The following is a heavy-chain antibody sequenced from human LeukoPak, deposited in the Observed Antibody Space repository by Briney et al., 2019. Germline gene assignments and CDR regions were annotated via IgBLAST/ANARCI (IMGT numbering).Heavy chain of an antibody. V-gene: IGHV4-34*01. CDR2: INHSGST. CDR1: GGSFSGYY. D-gene: IGHD3-22*01. J-gene: IGHJ4*02. Sequence: SETLSLTCAVYGGSFSGYYWSWIRQPPGKGLEWIGEINHSGSTNYNPSLKSRVTISVDTSKNQFSLKLSSVTAADTAVYYCARRQSTYYHDSSGSTTKGVIDYWGQGTLVTVSS. CDR3: ARRQSTYYHDSSGSTTKGVIDY.